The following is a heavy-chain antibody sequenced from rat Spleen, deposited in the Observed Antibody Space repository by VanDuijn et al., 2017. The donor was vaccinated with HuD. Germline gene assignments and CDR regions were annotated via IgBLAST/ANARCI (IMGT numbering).Heavy chain of an antibody. CDR3: TTVRGSVMDA. V-gene: IGHV4-2*01. CDR1: GFNFNDYW. CDR2: INKDSRTI. J-gene: IGHJ4*01. D-gene: IGHD1-4*01. Sequence: EVKLVESGGGLVQPGRSLKLSCAASGFNFNDYWMGWVRQAPGKGLEWIGEINKDSRTINYIQSLKEKFTISRDNAQNTLYLQMSKLGSEDTATYYCTTVRGSVMDAWGQGASVTVSS.